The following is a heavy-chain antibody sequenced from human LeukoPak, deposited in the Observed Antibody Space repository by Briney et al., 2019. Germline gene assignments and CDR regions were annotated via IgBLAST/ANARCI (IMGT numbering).Heavy chain of an antibody. D-gene: IGHD3-22*01. J-gene: IGHJ4*02. Sequence: GGSLRLSCAASGFTFSSYPMHWVRQAPGKGLEWVSVIYSGGSTYYADSVKGRFTISRDNSKNTLYLQMNSLRAEDTAVYYCARTYYYDSSGPDWGQGTLVTVSS. CDR2: IYSGGST. CDR3: ARTYYYDSSGPD. CDR1: GFTFSSYP. V-gene: IGHV3-53*01.